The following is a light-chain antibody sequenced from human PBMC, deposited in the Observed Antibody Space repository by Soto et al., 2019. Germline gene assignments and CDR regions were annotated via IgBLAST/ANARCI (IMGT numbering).Light chain of an antibody. V-gene: IGLV2-8*01. CDR2: EVS. CDR3: TSYAGSNNYV. CDR1: SSDVGGYNL. Sequence: QSVLTQPPSASGSPGQSVTISCTGTSSDVGGYNLVSWYQQHPGNAPKVIIYEVSKRPSGVPDRFSGSKSGNTASLTVSGLQAEDEADYYCTSYAGSNNYVFGTGTMLTVL. J-gene: IGLJ1*01.